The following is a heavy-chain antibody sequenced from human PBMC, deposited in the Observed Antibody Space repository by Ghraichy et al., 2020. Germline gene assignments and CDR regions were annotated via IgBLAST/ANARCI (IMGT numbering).Heavy chain of an antibody. CDR3: ARGKRGVVVVAATRNWFDP. CDR1: GGSFSGYY. D-gene: IGHD2-15*01. Sequence: SETLSLTCAVYGGSFSGYYWSWIRQPPGKGLEWIGEINHSGSTNYNPSLKSRVTISVDTSKNQFSLKLSSVTAADTAVYYCARGKRGVVVVAATRNWFDPWGQGTLVTVSS. CDR2: INHSGST. J-gene: IGHJ5*02. V-gene: IGHV4-34*01.